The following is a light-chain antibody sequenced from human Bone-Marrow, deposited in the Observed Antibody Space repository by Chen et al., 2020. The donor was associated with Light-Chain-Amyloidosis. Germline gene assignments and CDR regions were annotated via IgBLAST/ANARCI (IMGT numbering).Light chain of an antibody. CDR2: DAS. V-gene: IGKV3-11*01. J-gene: IGKJ5*01. CDR3: QQRSSWPT. Sequence: EIVLTQSPATVSLSPGDTATLSCRASESISFYLTWYQQKPGQAPRLLIYDASHRATGIPARFSGSGSGTDFTLTITNLVPDDFAVYYCQQRSSWPTFGQGTRLEI. CDR1: ESISFY.